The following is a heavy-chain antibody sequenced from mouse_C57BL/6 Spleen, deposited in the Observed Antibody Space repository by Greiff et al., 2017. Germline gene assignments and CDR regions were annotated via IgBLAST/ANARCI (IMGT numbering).Heavy chain of an antibody. J-gene: IGHJ3*01. Sequence: VQLQQSGPELVKPGASVKISCKASGYSFTGYYMNWVKQSPEKSLEWIGEINPSTGGTTYNQKFKAKATLTVDKSSSTAYMPLKSLTSEDSAVYYCARDGWAWFAYWGQGTLVTVSA. V-gene: IGHV1-42*01. CDR3: ARDGWAWFAY. CDR2: INPSTGGT. D-gene: IGHD1-2*01. CDR1: GYSFTGYY.